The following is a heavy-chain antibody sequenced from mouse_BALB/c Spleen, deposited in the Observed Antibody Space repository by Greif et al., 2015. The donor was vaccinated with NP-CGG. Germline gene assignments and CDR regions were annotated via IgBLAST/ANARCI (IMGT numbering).Heavy chain of an antibody. V-gene: IGHV14-3*02. CDR3: ANWDWYFDV. CDR2: IDPANGNT. Sequence: VQLQQSGAELVKPGASVKLSCTASGFNIKDTYMHWVKQRPEQGLEWIGRIDPANGNTKYDPKFQSKATITADTSSNTAYLQLSSLTSEDTAVYYCANWDWYFDVWGAGTTVTVSS. J-gene: IGHJ1*01. CDR1: GFNIKDTY. D-gene: IGHD4-1*01.